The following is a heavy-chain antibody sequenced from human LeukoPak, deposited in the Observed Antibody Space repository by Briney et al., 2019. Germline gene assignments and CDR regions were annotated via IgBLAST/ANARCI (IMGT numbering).Heavy chain of an antibody. CDR1: GFTFSSYS. CDR3: ARVGRVITMVRGVIKRADYYYMDV. CDR2: ISSSSSTI. V-gene: IGHV3-48*01. J-gene: IGHJ6*03. D-gene: IGHD3-10*01. Sequence: GSLRLSCAASGFTFSSYSMNWVRQAPGKGLDWVSYISSSSSTIYYADSVKGRFTISRDNAKNSLYLQMNSLRAEDTAVYYCARVGRVITMVRGVIKRADYYYMDVWGKGTTVTVSS.